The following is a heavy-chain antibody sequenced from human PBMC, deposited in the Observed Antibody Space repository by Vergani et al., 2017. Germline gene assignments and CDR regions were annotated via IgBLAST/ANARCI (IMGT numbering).Heavy chain of an antibody. V-gene: IGHV3-23*01. CDR1: GFTFSSYA. CDR2: ISGSGGST. Sequence: EVKLLESGGGLVQPGGSLRLSCAASGFTFSSYAMSWVRQAPGKGLEWVSAISGSGGSTYYADSVKGRFTISRDNSKNTLYLQMNSLRAEDTAVYYWAICHWYGEYPQRGFDYWGQGTLVTVSS. J-gene: IGHJ4*02. D-gene: IGHD3-10*01. CDR3: AICHWYGEYPQRGFDY.